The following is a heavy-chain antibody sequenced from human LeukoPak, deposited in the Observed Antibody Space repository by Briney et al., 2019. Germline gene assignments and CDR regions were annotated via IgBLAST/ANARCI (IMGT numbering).Heavy chain of an antibody. CDR3: AEDIVVVPAAMVGYYYYYGMDV. J-gene: IGHJ6*04. V-gene: IGHV3-23*01. CDR1: GFTFSSYA. Sequence: GGSLRLSCAASGFTFSSYAMSWVRQAPGKGLEWVSAISGSGGSTYYADSVKGRFTISRDNSKNTLYLQMNSLRAEDTAVYYCAEDIVVVPAAMVGYYYYYGMDVWGKGTTVTVSS. CDR2: ISGSGGST. D-gene: IGHD2-2*01.